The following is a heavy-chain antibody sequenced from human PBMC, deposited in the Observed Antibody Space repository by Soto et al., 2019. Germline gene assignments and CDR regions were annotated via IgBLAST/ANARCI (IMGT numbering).Heavy chain of an antibody. CDR2: IYYSGST. CDR1: GGSISSYY. D-gene: IGHD3-10*01. J-gene: IGHJ6*03. Sequence: SETLSLTCTVSGGSISSYYWSWIRQPPGKGLEWIGYIYYSGSTNYNPSLKSRVTISVDTSKNQFSLKLSSVTAADTAVYYCAKHSLLWFGSYMDVWGKGTTVTVSS. CDR3: AKHSLLWFGSYMDV. V-gene: IGHV4-59*01.